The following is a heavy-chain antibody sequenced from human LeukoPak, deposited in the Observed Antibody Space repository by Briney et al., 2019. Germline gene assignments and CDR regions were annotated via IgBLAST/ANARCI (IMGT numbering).Heavy chain of an antibody. Sequence: GGSLRLSCAASGFTFSSYSMNWVRQAPGKGLEWVSSISSSSSYIYYADSVKGRFIISRDNAKNSLYLQMNSLRAEDTAVYYCAREARLHGMDVWGQGTTVTVSS. J-gene: IGHJ6*02. D-gene: IGHD2-15*01. CDR1: GFTFSSYS. V-gene: IGHV3-21*01. CDR2: ISSSSSYI. CDR3: AREARLHGMDV.